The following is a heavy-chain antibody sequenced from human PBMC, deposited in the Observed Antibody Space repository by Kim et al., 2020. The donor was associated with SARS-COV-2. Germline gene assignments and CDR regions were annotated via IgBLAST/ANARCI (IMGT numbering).Heavy chain of an antibody. J-gene: IGHJ6*02. CDR2: IYTSGST. CDR3: ARDRWELLYGTDV. V-gene: IGHV4-61*02. Sequence: SETLSLTCTVSGGSISSGSYYWSWIRQPAGKGLEWIGRIYTSGSTNYNPSLKSRVTISVDTSKNQFSLKLSSVTAADTAVYYCARDRWELLYGTDVWGQGTTVTVSS. CDR1: GGSISSGSYY. D-gene: IGHD1-26*01.